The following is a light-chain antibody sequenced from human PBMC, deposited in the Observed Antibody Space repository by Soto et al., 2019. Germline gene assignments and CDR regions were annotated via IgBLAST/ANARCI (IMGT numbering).Light chain of an antibody. CDR3: SSYSSSPSYV. CDR2: EVS. Sequence: QSALTQPASVSGSPGQSTTMSCPGTSDDVGGYNYVSWYQQHSGEAPKLVIFEVSNPPSGVSNRFSGSMSGNTTSLSISGLQAEDKADYYFSSYSSSPSYVFGTGTKVTVL. V-gene: IGLV2-14*01. CDR1: SDDVGGYNY. J-gene: IGLJ1*01.